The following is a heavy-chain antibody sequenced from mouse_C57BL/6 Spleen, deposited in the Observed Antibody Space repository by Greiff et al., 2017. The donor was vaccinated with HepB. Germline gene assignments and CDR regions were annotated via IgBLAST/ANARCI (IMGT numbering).Heavy chain of an antibody. CDR2: IDPETGGT. J-gene: IGHJ4*01. CDR3: TRWGDYYLYAMDY. Sequence: VQLQQSGAELVRPGASVTLSCKASGYTFTDYEMHWVKQTPVHGLEWLGAIDPETGGTAYNQKFKGKAILTADKSSSTAYMELRSLTSEDSAVYYCTRWGDYYLYAMDYWGQGTSVTVSS. V-gene: IGHV1-15*01. D-gene: IGHD1-1*01. CDR1: GYTFTDYE.